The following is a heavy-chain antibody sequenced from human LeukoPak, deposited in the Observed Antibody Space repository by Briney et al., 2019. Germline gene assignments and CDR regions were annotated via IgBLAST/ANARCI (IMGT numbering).Heavy chain of an antibody. J-gene: IGHJ6*03. V-gene: IGHV4-4*09. CDR1: GGSISSYY. D-gene: IGHD5-18*01. CDR3: ARHQGGYSYGDYYMDV. Sequence: KPSETLSLTCTVSGGSISSYYWSWIRQPPGKGLEWIGYIYTSGSTNYNPSLKSRVTISVDTSKNQFSLKLSSVTAADTAVYYCARHQGGYSYGDYYMDVWGKGTTVTVSS. CDR2: IYTSGST.